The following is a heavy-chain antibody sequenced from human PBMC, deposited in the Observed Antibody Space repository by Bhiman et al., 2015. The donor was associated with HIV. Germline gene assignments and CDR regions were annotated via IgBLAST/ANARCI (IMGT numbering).Heavy chain of an antibody. D-gene: IGHD2-15*01. J-gene: IGHJ4*02. CDR1: GFTFSNYW. V-gene: IGHV3-7*01. CDR2: IKQDGSEK. Sequence: EAQLVESGGGLVQPGGSLRLSCAASGFTFSNYWMSWVRQAPGKGLEWVANIKQDGSEKYYVDSVKGRFTISRDNAKNSLYLQMNSLRTDDTAVYYCARNGPMGWGIVVLVAAIFDYWGQGARVAVSS. CDR3: ARNGPMGWGIVVLVAAIFDY.